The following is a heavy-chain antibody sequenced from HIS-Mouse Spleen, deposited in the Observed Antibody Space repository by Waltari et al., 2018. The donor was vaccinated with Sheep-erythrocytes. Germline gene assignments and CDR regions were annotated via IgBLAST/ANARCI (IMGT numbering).Heavy chain of an antibody. CDR3: ARGSYSGSYWGWFDP. J-gene: IGHJ5*02. CDR1: GGSISSYY. V-gene: IGHV4-4*07. D-gene: IGHD1-26*01. CDR2: IYTSGST. Sequence: QVQLQESGPGLVKPSETLSLTCTVSGGSISSYYWSWIRQPAGKGLGWIGRIYTSGSTNYNPSLKSRVTMSVDTSKNQFSLKLSSVTAADTAVYYCARGSYSGSYWGWFDPWGQGTLVTVSS.